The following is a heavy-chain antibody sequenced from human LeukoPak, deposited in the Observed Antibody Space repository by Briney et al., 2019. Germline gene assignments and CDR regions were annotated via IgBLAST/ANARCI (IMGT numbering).Heavy chain of an antibody. CDR1: GGSIRSGVYY. V-gene: IGHV4-39*07. CDR2: IFYSGNT. J-gene: IGHJ4*02. D-gene: IGHD3-9*01. CDR3: ARDLSFDWFPYYFDY. Sequence: SSETLSLTCSVSGGSIRSGVYYWGWVRQPPGKGLEWLGSIFYSGNTHYNPSLKSPVTISIDTSKNQFSLKVSSVTAADTAIYYCARDLSFDWFPYYFDYWGQGILVTVSS.